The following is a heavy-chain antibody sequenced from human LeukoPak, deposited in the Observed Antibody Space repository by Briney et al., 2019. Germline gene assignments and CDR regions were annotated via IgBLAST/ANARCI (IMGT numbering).Heavy chain of an antibody. Sequence: GGSLRLSCAASGFTFSSYAMSWVRQAPGKGLEWVSLISGSGGTTYYADSVKGRFTISRDNSKNTLYLQMNSLRAEDTAVYYCAKDELYSSGLVDYWGQGTLVTVSS. D-gene: IGHD6-19*01. CDR1: GFTFSSYA. CDR3: AKDELYSSGLVDY. V-gene: IGHV3-23*01. J-gene: IGHJ4*02. CDR2: ISGSGGTT.